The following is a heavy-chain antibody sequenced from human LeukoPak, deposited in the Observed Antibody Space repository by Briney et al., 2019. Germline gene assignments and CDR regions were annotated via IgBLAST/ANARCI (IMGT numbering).Heavy chain of an antibody. Sequence: GGSLRLSCVASGFAFSTFAMTWVRQAPGKGLEWVSTVSGNGGATFYADSVKGRFTVSRDNSKNTLYLQMNSLRAEDTAVYYCAKEIEMATIEGCFDYWSQGTLVTVSS. V-gene: IGHV3-23*01. CDR2: VSGNGGAT. J-gene: IGHJ4*02. D-gene: IGHD5-24*01. CDR3: AKEIEMATIEGCFDY. CDR1: GFAFSTFA.